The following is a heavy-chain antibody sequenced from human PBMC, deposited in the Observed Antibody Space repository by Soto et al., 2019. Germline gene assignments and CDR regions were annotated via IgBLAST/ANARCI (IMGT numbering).Heavy chain of an antibody. CDR2: ISAYNGNT. D-gene: IGHD6-19*01. Sequence: ASVKVSCKASGYTFTSYGISWVRQAPGQGLEWMGWISAYNGNTNYAQKLQGRVTITADKSTSTAYMELSSLRSEDTAVYYCASSSGNFDYWGQGTLVTVSS. CDR1: GYTFTSYG. CDR3: ASSSGNFDY. J-gene: IGHJ4*02. V-gene: IGHV1-18*01.